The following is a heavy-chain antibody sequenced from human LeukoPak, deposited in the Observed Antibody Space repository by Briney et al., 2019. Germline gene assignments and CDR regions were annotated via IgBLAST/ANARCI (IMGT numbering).Heavy chain of an antibody. V-gene: IGHV1-69*06. CDR1: GGTFSSYA. CDR2: IIPIFGTA. Sequence: GASVKVSCKASGGTFSSYAISWVRQAPGQGLEWMGGIIPIFGTANYAQKFQGRVTITADKSTSTAYMDLSSLTSEDTAVYYCARAGYEGGNYDYYYMDVWGKGTTVTVSS. CDR3: ARAGYEGGNYDYYYMDV. J-gene: IGHJ6*03. D-gene: IGHD1-26*01.